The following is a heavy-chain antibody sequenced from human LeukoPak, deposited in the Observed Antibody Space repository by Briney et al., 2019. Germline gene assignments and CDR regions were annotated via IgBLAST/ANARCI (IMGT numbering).Heavy chain of an antibody. CDR3: ARDLYGGSETSGYLYPFDY. J-gene: IGHJ4*02. V-gene: IGHV4-59*01. CDR2: IYYSGGT. CDR1: RGSISSYY. D-gene: IGHD3-22*01. Sequence: PSEALSLTCTVSRGSISSYYWSWIRQPPGKGLEWVGYIYYSGGTNYNPSLKSRVTISIDTSKNQFSLRLSSVTAADTAVYYCARDLYGGSETSGYLYPFDYWGQGTLVTVSS.